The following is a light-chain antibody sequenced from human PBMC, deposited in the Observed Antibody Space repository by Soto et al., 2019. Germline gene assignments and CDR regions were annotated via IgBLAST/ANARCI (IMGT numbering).Light chain of an antibody. J-gene: IGKJ4*01. V-gene: IGKV3-11*01. Sequence: EIVLTKSPATLSLSPGERATLSYRASQSVSSYLAWYQQKPGQAPRLLIYDASNRATSIPASFSGSRSGTEFTLTISSLEPEDFAVYYCQQRSNWPPVTFGGGTKVEIK. CDR3: QQRSNWPPVT. CDR1: QSVSSY. CDR2: DAS.